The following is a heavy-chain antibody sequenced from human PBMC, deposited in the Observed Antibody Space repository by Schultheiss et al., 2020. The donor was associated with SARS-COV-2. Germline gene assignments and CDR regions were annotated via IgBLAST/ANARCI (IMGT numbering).Heavy chain of an antibody. D-gene: IGHD2-2*02. CDR2: ISSSSSTI. J-gene: IGHJ4*02. V-gene: IGHV3-48*01. CDR3: ARDKDIVVVPAAIPLDY. Sequence: GGSLRLSCAASGFTFSSYSMNWVRQAPGKGLEWVSYISSSSSTIYYADSVKGRFTISRDNAKNSLYLQMNSLRAEDTAVYYCARDKDIVVVPAAIPLDYWGQGTLVTVSS. CDR1: GFTFSSYS.